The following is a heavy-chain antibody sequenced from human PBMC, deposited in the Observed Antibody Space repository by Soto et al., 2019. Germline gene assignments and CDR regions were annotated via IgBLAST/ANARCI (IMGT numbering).Heavy chain of an antibody. CDR1: GLTFSRYA. CDR2: ISYGGSNK. CDR3: ARDREGYSGFAHPAY. J-gene: IGHJ4*02. D-gene: IGHD5-12*01. V-gene: IGHV3-30-3*01. Sequence: QVQLVESGGGVVQPGRSLRLSCAASGLTFSRYAMHWVRQAPGKGLEWVAIISYGGSNKYYADSVRGRFTISRDKSNNTLYLQMNRLRAEDPAVYYCARDREGYSGFAHPAYWGQGPLVSASA.